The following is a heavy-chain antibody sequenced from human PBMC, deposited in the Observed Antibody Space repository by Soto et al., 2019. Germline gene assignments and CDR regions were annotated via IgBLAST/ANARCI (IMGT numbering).Heavy chain of an antibody. Sequence: ASVKVSCKASGYTFTSYAMHWVRQAPGQRLEWMGWINAGNGNTKYSQKFQGRVTITRDTSASTAYMELSSLRSEGTAVYYCARDRGIAAAGNRSWFDPWGQGTLVPVSS. D-gene: IGHD6-13*01. CDR2: INAGNGNT. V-gene: IGHV1-3*01. CDR3: ARDRGIAAAGNRSWFDP. J-gene: IGHJ5*02. CDR1: GYTFTSYA.